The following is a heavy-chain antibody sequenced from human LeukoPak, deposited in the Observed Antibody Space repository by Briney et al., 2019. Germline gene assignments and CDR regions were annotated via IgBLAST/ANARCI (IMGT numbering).Heavy chain of an antibody. J-gene: IGHJ4*02. CDR1: GGSIRRSYYY. Sequence: SENLSLTCTLSGGSIRRSYYYWGWIRQPPGKGLEWIGSIYYSGSTFYNPSLKSRVTISVDTSENQFSLRLTSVTAADTAVYYCAKSYRGDSSGYYPDEPFDYWGQGTLVTVSS. CDR2: IYYSGST. D-gene: IGHD3-22*01. CDR3: AKSYRGDSSGYYPDEPFDY. V-gene: IGHV4-39*01.